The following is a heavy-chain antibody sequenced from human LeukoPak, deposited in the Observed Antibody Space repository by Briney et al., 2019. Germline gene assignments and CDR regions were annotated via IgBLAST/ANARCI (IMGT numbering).Heavy chain of an antibody. CDR2: INPNSGGT. V-gene: IGHV1-2*02. D-gene: IGHD2-2*01. J-gene: IGHJ4*02. CDR1: GYTFTGYY. Sequence: ASVKVSCKASGYTFTGYYMHRVRQAPGQGLEWMGWINPNSGGTNYAQKFQGRVTMTRDTSISTAYMELSRLRSDDTAVYYCARSRSRDCSSTSCYSYGLDYWGQGTLVTVSS. CDR3: ARSRSRDCSSTSCYSYGLDY.